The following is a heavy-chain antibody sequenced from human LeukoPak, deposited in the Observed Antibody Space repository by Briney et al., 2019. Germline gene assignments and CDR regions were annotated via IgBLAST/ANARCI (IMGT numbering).Heavy chain of an antibody. CDR3: ARDWRGFDP. V-gene: IGHV4-61*03. Sequence: ASETLSLTCLVSGGSINSDDSLWSWIRQPPGKGLEWIGYMYYGGRSDYNPSLESRVTISVDTSRNHFSLNLRSVTAADTAAYYCARDWRGFDPWGQGTLVTVSS. J-gene: IGHJ5*02. CDR1: GGSINSDDSL. CDR2: MYYGGRS.